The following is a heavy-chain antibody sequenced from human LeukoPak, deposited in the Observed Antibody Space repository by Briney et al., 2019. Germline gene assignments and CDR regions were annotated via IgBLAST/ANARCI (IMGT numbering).Heavy chain of an antibody. J-gene: IGHJ6*03. V-gene: IGHV4-39*07. Sequence: SETLSLACTVSGGSISSSSYYWGWIRQPPGKGLEWIGSIYYSGSTYYNPSLKSRVTISVDTSKNQFSLKLSSVTAADTAVYYCARADYDILTGSFFYYYMDVWGKGTTVTVSS. CDR3: ARADYDILTGSFFYYYMDV. CDR1: GGSISSSSYY. D-gene: IGHD3-9*01. CDR2: IYYSGST.